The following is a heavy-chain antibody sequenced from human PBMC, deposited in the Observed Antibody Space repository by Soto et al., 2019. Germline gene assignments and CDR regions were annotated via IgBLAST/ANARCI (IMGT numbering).Heavy chain of an antibody. D-gene: IGHD3-10*01. J-gene: IGHJ4*02. Sequence: EVQLLESGGGLVQPGGSLRLSCAASRFTFNNYAMTWVRQTPGKGLEWVSAISGGGDTTSYADSVKGRFTVSRDGSKNTLYLQMSSLRAEDTALHHCAKGRGGSGSLTPRVDFWGQGTLVTVSS. CDR1: RFTFNNYA. CDR2: ISGGGDTT. CDR3: AKGRGGSGSLTPRVDF. V-gene: IGHV3-23*01.